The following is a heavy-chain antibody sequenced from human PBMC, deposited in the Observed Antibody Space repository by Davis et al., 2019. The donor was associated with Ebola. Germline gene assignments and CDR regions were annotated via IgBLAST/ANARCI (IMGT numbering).Heavy chain of an antibody. D-gene: IGHD3-10*01. V-gene: IGHV1-46*01. CDR1: GYTFTSYY. J-gene: IGHJ5*02. Sequence: ASVKVSCKASGYTFTSYYMHWVRQAPGQGLEWMGIINPSGGSTSYAQKFQGRVTMTRDTSISTAYMELSRLRSDDTAVYYCARDVYGSGETWGQGTLVTVSS. CDR2: INPSGGST. CDR3: ARDVYGSGET.